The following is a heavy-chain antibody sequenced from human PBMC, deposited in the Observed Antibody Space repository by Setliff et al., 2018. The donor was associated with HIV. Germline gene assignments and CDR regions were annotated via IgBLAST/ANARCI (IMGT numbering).Heavy chain of an antibody. D-gene: IGHD6-19*01. V-gene: IGHV1-2*02. CDR2: INPNSGGT. CDR1: GYTFTGYY. J-gene: IGHJ4*02. CDR3: ARYTSGWFHFDY. Sequence: ASVKVSFKASGYTFTGYYMHWVRRAPGQGLEWMGWINPNSGGTNYAQKFQGRVTMTRDTSITTAYMELSSLRSDDTAVYYCARYTSGWFHFDYWGQGTLVTVSS.